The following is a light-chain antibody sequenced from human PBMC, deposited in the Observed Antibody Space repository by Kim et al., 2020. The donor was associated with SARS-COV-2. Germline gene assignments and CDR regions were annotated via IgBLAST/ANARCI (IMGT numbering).Light chain of an antibody. CDR1: HSMSNY. CDR2: ATS. J-gene: IGKJ1*01. Sequence: DIQMTQSPSSLSASVGDTVTITCRASHSMSNYFNWYQQKPGKAPKLLIYATSTLQSGVPSRFRGSGSGTDCTLTISSLQPEDFATYYCQQSYQTPTFGQGTKV. CDR3: QQSYQTPT. V-gene: IGKV1-39*01.